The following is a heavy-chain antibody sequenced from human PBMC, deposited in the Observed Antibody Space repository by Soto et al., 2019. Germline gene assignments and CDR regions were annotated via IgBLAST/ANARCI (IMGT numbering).Heavy chain of an antibody. CDR3: ARVGSSSSDGFFDY. Sequence: GGSLRLSCAASGFTFSSYSMNWVRQAPGKGLEWVSSISSSSSYIYYADSVKGRFTISRDNAKNSLYLQMNSLRAEDTAVYYCARVGSSSSDGFFDYWGQGTLVTVSS. CDR1: GFTFSSYS. D-gene: IGHD6-6*01. J-gene: IGHJ4*02. CDR2: ISSSSSYI. V-gene: IGHV3-21*01.